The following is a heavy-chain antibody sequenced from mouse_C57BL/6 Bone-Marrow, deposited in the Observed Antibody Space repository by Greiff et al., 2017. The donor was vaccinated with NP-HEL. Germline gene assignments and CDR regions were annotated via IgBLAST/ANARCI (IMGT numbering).Heavy chain of an antibody. CDR2: ISYDGSN. CDR1: GYSITSGYY. Sequence: VQLKESGPGLVKPSQSLSLTCSVTGYSITSGYYWNWIRQFPGNKLEWMGYISYDGSNNYNPSLKNRISITRDTSKNQFFLKLNSVTTEDTATYYCARERLLWYFDVWGTGTTVTVSS. V-gene: IGHV3-6*01. CDR3: ARERLLWYFDV. D-gene: IGHD1-1*01. J-gene: IGHJ1*03.